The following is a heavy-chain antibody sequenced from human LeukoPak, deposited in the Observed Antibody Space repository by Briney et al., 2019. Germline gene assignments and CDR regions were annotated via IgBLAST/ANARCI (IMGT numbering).Heavy chain of an antibody. CDR1: GGSFSGYY. Sequence: SETLSLTCAVYGGSFSGYYWSWIRQPPGKGLEWIGEINHRGSTNYNPSLKSRVTISVDTSKNQFSLKLSSVTAADTAVYYCARGYGSGSSYWGQGTLVTVSS. J-gene: IGHJ4*02. CDR2: INHRGST. V-gene: IGHV4-34*01. D-gene: IGHD3-10*01. CDR3: ARGYGSGSSY.